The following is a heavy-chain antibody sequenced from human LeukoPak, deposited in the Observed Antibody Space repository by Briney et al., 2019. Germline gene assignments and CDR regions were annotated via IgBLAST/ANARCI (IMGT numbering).Heavy chain of an antibody. V-gene: IGHV1-69*13. J-gene: IGHJ4*02. CDR2: ITPIFGTA. CDR3: ARGWLAETTVVTPYNY. Sequence: GASVKVSCKASGYTFTSYAMNWVRQAPGQGLEWMGGITPIFGTANYAQKFQGRVTITAVESMSTAYMELSSLRSEDTAVYYCARGWLAETTVVTPYNYWGQGTLVTVSS. D-gene: IGHD4-23*01. CDR1: GYTFTSYA.